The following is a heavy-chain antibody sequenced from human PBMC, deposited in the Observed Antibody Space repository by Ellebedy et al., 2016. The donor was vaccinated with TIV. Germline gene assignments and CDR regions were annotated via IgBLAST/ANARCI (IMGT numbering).Heavy chain of an antibody. Sequence: GESLKISCAASGFTFNSYWMSWVRQAPGKGLEWVANINQDGSRIYYVDSVKGRFTISRDNAKNSVFLRMKTLRVEDTAVYHCARDWAYGDYSPGYNGMDVWGQGTTVTVSS. D-gene: IGHD3-22*01. CDR1: GFTFNSYW. V-gene: IGHV3-7*03. CDR3: ARDWAYGDYSPGYNGMDV. J-gene: IGHJ6*02. CDR2: INQDGSRI.